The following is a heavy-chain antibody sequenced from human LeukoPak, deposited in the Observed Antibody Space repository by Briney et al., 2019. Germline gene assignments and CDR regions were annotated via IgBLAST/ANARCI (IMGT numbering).Heavy chain of an antibody. CDR2: ISYDGSNK. Sequence: PGGSLRLSCAASGFTFSSYAMHWVRQAPGKGLEWVAVISYDGSNKYYADSVKGRFTISRDNSKNTLYLQMNSLRAEDTAAYYCARAVLRSLFDPWGQGTLVTVSS. D-gene: IGHD3-3*01. J-gene: IGHJ5*02. CDR3: ARAVLRSLFDP. V-gene: IGHV3-30-3*01. CDR1: GFTFSSYA.